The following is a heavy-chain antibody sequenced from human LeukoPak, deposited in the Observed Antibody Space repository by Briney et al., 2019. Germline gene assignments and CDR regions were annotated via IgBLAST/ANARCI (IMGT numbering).Heavy chain of an antibody. J-gene: IGHJ6*02. CDR3: VRDCNNIRCSGARMDV. CDR1: GFTFSSYA. CDR2: ISYDGSNK. D-gene: IGHD2/OR15-2a*01. V-gene: IGHV3-30*14. Sequence: GGSLRLSCAASGFTFSSYAMHWVRQAPGKGLEWVAVISYDGSNKYYADSVKGRFTISRENAKNSWNLQMSSLRAGDTAVYYCVRDCNNIRCSGARMDVWGQGTTVIVSS.